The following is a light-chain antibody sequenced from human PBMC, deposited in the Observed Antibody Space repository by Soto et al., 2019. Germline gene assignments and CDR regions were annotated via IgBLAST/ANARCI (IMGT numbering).Light chain of an antibody. Sequence: QSALTQPACVSGSPGQSSTISCTGTSSDVGGYNYVSWYQQHPGKAPKLMIFDVSNRPSGVSNRFSGSKSGNTASLTISGLQAEDEADYYCSSYTISGTLVFGGGTKLTVL. CDR1: SSDVGGYNY. V-gene: IGLV2-14*01. CDR3: SSYTISGTLV. CDR2: DVS. J-gene: IGLJ2*01.